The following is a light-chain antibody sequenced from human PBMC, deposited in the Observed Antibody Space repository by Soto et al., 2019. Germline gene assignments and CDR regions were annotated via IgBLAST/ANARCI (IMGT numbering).Light chain of an antibody. Sequence: EIVLTQSPATLSLSPGERATLSCRASQSVSSYLAWYQQKPGQAPRLLIYDASNRATGIPARFSGSGSGADFTLIISSLQSEDFATYYCQQYDNYPLTFGGGTKVDI. CDR3: QQYDNYPLT. J-gene: IGKJ4*01. V-gene: IGKV3-11*01. CDR2: DAS. CDR1: QSVSSY.